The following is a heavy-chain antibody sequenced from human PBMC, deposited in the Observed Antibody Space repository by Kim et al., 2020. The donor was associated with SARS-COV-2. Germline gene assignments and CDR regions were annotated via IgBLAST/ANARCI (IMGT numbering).Heavy chain of an antibody. V-gene: IGHV3-23*01. CDR2: IRDSGVRT. Sequence: GGSLRLSCAASGFTFSRYAMSWARQAPGKGLEWVSTIRDSGVRTHYADSVKGRFTISRDNSKSTLFLQMNSLRAEDTAVYYCEASDYWGQGSLVTVSS. J-gene: IGHJ4*02. CDR3: EASDY. CDR1: GFTFSRYA.